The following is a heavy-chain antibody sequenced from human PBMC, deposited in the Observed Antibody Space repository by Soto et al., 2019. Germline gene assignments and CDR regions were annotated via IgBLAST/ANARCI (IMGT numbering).Heavy chain of an antibody. CDR1: GFTFGNYG. Sequence: QVQLVESGGGVVQPGRSLRLTCAASGFTFGNYGMHWVRQAPGKGLEWVTFISFDGSNRRYAGSVEGRFTISRDNYKNTVSLQMNSLTTDDTAVYYCAKAREEFLMWGLPEGHWGQGTLVTVS. CDR3: AKAREEFLMWGLPEGH. CDR2: ISFDGSNR. J-gene: IGHJ4*02. D-gene: IGHD3-10*01. V-gene: IGHV3-30*18.